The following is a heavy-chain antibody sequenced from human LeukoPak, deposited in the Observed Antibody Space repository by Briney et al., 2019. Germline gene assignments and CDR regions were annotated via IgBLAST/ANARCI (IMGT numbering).Heavy chain of an antibody. V-gene: IGHV1-58*01. Sequence: SVKVSCKASGFTFTSSAVQRVRQARGQRLEWIGWIVVDSGNTNYAQKFQERVTITRDMSTSTAYMELSSLRSEDTAVYYCAAESSGSYVYWGQGTWSPSPQ. CDR1: GFTFTSSA. J-gene: IGHJ4*02. CDR3: AAESSGSYVY. D-gene: IGHD1-26*01. CDR2: IVVDSGNT.